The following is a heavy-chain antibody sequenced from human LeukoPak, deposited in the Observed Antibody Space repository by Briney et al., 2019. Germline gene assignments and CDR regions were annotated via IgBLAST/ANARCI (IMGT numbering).Heavy chain of an antibody. D-gene: IGHD3-22*01. CDR3: AKRGVVIRVILVGFHKEAYYFDS. CDR2: ISGSGGST. J-gene: IGHJ4*02. Sequence: GGSLRLSCAASGFTFSSYSMNWVRQAPGKGLEWVAGISGSGGSTNYADSVKGRFTISRDNPKNILYLQMNRLRAEDTAVYFCAKRGVVIRVILVGFHKEAYYFDSWGQGALVTVSS. V-gene: IGHV3-23*01. CDR1: GFTFSSYS.